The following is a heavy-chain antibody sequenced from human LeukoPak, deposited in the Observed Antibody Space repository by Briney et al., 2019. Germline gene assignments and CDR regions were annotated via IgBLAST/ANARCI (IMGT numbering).Heavy chain of an antibody. CDR3: AKGGAAAAKVFDY. Sequence: GGSLRLSCPASGFTLRAYTVHWVRQAPGKGLEWVAVISYDGNNRCYADSVKGRFTVSRDNSKNTLCLQMNSLRVEDTAVYYCAKGGAAAAKVFDYWGQGTLVTVSS. J-gene: IGHJ4*02. D-gene: IGHD6-13*01. CDR1: GFTLRAYT. V-gene: IGHV3-30*14. CDR2: ISYDGNNR.